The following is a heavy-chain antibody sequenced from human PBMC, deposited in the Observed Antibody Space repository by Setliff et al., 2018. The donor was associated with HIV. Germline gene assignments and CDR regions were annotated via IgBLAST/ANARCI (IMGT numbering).Heavy chain of an antibody. V-gene: IGHV4-61*09. CDR2: IYTNGST. CDR1: GGSITSGSYY. D-gene: IGHD3-16*01. J-gene: IGHJ3*02. CDR3: ARGREVDTVLGEYAFDI. Sequence: TLSLTCSVSGGSITSGSYYWGWIRQPAGKGLEWIGHIYTNGSTSYSPSLKSRVTISVDTSKNQFSLRLSSVTAADTAVYYCARGREVDTVLGEYAFDIWGQGTMVTVSS.